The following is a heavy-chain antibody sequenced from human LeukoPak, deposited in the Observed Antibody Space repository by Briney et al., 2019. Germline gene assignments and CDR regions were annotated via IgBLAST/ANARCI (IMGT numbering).Heavy chain of an antibody. J-gene: IGHJ4*02. CDR2: IYYSGST. Sequence: SETLSLTCTVSGGSTSSYYWSWIRQPPGKGLEWIGYIYYSGSTNYNPSLKSRVTISVDTSKNQFSLKLSSVTAADTAVYYCARQVKTYYGSGSFDYWGQGTLVTVSS. D-gene: IGHD3-10*01. V-gene: IGHV4-59*08. CDR3: ARQVKTYYGSGSFDY. CDR1: GGSTSSYY.